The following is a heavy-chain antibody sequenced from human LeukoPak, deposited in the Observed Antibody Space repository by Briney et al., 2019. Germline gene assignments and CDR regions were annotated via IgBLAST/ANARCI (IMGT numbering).Heavy chain of an antibody. Sequence: GGSLKISCKGSGSIFSTYWIGWVRQLPGKGLEGMGIIYHGDSDTRYSPSCQGQVTNSADKSLSTASRQWSSLKASDTAMYYCARFTGYCSNTSCFRAWFDTWGQGTLVTVSS. J-gene: IGHJ5*02. CDR2: IYHGDSDT. CDR3: ARFTGYCSNTSCFRAWFDT. D-gene: IGHD2-2*03. CDR1: GSIFSTYW. V-gene: IGHV5-51*01.